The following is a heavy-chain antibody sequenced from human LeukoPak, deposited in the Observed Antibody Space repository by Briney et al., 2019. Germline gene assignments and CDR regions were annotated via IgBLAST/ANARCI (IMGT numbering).Heavy chain of an antibody. J-gene: IGHJ4*02. D-gene: IGHD1-1*01. CDR2: ISYDGSNK. Sequence: GGSLRLSCAASGFTFSSYAMHWVRQAPGKGLEWVAVISYDGSNKYYADSVKGRFTISRDNSKNTLYLQMNSLRAEDTAVYYCAGGQRKLEKILDYWGQGTLVTVSS. CDR1: GFTFSSYA. CDR3: AGGQRKLEKILDY. V-gene: IGHV3-30-3*01.